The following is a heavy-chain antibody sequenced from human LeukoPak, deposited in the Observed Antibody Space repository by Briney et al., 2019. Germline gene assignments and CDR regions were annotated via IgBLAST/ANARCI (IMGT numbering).Heavy chain of an antibody. CDR3: AREPPIAAKDNGMDV. CDR2: IKQDGSEK. CDR1: GFTFSSYW. D-gene: IGHD6-6*01. V-gene: IGHV3-7*01. J-gene: IGHJ6*02. Sequence: GGSLRVSCAASGFTFSSYWMSWVRQAPGKGVEWVANIKQDGSEKYYVDSVKGRFTISRDNAKNSLYLQMNSLRAEDTAVYYCAREPPIAAKDNGMDVWGQGTTVTVSS.